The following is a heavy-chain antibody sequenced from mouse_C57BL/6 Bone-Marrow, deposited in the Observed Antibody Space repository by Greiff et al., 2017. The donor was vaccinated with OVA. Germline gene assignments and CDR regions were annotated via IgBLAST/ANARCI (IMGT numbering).Heavy chain of an antibody. CDR3: SGSDYYGSSYHYAMDY. D-gene: IGHD1-1*01. CDR1: GYTFTSYC. Sequence: VQLQQPGAELVMPGASVKLSCKASGYTFTSYCMHWVKQRPGQGLEWIGEIDPSDSYTNYNQKFKGKSTLTVDKSSSTAYMQLSSLTSEDSAVYYCSGSDYYGSSYHYAMDYWGQGTSVTVSS. J-gene: IGHJ4*01. CDR2: IDPSDSYT. V-gene: IGHV1-69*01.